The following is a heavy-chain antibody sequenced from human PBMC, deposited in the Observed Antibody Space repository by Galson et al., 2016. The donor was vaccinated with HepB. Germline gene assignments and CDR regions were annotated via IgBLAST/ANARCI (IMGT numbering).Heavy chain of an antibody. V-gene: IGHV3-21*01. Sequence: SLRLSCAASGFTFSSYSMNWVRQAPGEGLEWVSSISSSSSYIYYADSVKGRFTISRDNAKNSLYLQMNSLRAEDTAVYYCARVSGPWVGVPAAKVYFDFWGQGTLVIVSS. CDR1: GFTFSSYS. D-gene: IGHD2-2*01. CDR2: ISSSSSYI. CDR3: ARVSGPWVGVPAAKVYFDF. J-gene: IGHJ4*02.